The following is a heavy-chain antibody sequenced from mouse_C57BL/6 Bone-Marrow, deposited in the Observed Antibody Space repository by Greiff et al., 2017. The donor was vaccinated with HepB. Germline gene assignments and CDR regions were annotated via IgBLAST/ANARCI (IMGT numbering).Heavy chain of an antibody. D-gene: IGHD1-1*01. CDR2: IDPENGDT. V-gene: IGHV14-4*01. Sequence: VQLKESGAELVRPGASVKLSCTASGFNIKDDYMHWVKQRPEQGLEWIGWIDPENGDTEYDSKFQGKATITADTSSNTAYLQLSSLTSEDTAVYYCVPITTVVAYYFDYWGQGTTLTVSS. CDR3: VPITTVVAYYFDY. CDR1: GFNIKDDY. J-gene: IGHJ2*01.